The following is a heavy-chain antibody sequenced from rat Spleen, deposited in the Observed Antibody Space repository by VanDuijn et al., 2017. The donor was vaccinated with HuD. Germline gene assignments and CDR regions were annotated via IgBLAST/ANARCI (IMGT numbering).Heavy chain of an antibody. CDR1: GFSLTSYH. V-gene: IGHV2-32*01. D-gene: IGHD1-9*01. Sequence: QVQLKESGPGLVKPSETLSLTCTVSGFSLTSYHVSWVRQPPGKGLEWMGLIWGDGTTAYNSLLKSRLSISRDTSKSQVFLKMNSLQTEDTATYYCARDSTYPWGYFDFWGPGTMVTVSS. CDR3: ARDSTYPWGYFDF. J-gene: IGHJ1*01. CDR2: IWGDGTT.